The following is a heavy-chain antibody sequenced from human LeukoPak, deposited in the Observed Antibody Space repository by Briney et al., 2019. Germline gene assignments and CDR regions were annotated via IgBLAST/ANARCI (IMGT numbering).Heavy chain of an antibody. CDR1: GFTFRSNG. J-gene: IGHJ4*02. V-gene: IGHV3-33*08. Sequence: PGRSLRLSCAASGFTFRSNGMHWVRQAPGRGLEWVTYIWYDGSDADYADPVKGRFTISRDNSKNTLYLQMNSLRAEDTAVYYCARYTTGHGSDVWGQGTPVTVSS. CDR2: IWYDGSDA. D-gene: IGHD2/OR15-2a*01. CDR3: ARYTTGHGSDV.